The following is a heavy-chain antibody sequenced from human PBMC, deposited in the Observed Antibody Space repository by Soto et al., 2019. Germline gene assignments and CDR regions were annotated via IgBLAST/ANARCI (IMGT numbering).Heavy chain of an antibody. V-gene: IGHV1-18*01. J-gene: IGHJ3*02. CDR3: ACWLVYYCYYSSDAFDI. Sequence: QVQLVQSGAEVKKPGASVKVSCKASGYTFTSYGISWVRQAPGQGLEWMGWISAYNGNTNYAQKLQGRVTMTSGTSTSTAYMKLWSQRTDDTAVYYCACWLVYYCYYSSDAFDIWGQGTMVTVSS. D-gene: IGHD4-17*01. CDR1: GYTFTSYG. CDR2: ISAYNGNT.